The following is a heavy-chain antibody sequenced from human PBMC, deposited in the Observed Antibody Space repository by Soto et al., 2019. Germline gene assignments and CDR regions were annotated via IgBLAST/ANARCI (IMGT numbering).Heavy chain of an antibody. J-gene: IGHJ5*02. Sequence: TLSLTCAISGDSVSSNSAAWNWIRQSPSRGLEWLGRTYYRSKWYNDYAVSVKSRITINPDTSKNQFSLQLNSVTPEDTAVYYCARGIGWLKGINWFDPWGQGTLVTVSS. CDR2: TYYRSKWYN. V-gene: IGHV6-1*01. CDR3: ARGIGWLKGINWFDP. D-gene: IGHD5-12*01. CDR1: GDSVSSNSAA.